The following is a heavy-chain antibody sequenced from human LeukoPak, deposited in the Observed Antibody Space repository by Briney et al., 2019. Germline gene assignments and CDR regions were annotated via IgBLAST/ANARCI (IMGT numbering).Heavy chain of an antibody. D-gene: IGHD4-17*01. J-gene: IGHJ4*02. CDR1: GFTFSSYA. CDR3: AMRSTVLNPLDY. V-gene: IGHV3-23*01. Sequence: GGSLRLSCAASGFTFSSYAMSWVRQAPGKGLEWVSAISGSGGSTYYADSVKGRFTISRDNSKNTLYPQMNSLRAEDTAVYYCAMRSTVLNPLDYWGQGTLVTVSS. CDR2: ISGSGGST.